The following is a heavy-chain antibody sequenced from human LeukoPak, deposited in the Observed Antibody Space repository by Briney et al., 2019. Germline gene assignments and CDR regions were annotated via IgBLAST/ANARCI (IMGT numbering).Heavy chain of an antibody. D-gene: IGHD5-18*01. CDR2: MNPNSGNT. Sequence: ASVKVSCKASGYTFTSYDINWVRQATGQGLEWVGWMNPNSGNTGYAQKFQGRVTMTRNTSISTAYMELSSLRSEDTAVYYCARGLSDTAMATYYYYYYMDVWGKGTTVTVSS. J-gene: IGHJ6*03. CDR3: ARGLSDTAMATYYYYYYMDV. V-gene: IGHV1-8*01. CDR1: GYTFTSYD.